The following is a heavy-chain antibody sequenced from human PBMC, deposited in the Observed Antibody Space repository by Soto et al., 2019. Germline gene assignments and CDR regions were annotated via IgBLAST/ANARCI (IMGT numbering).Heavy chain of an antibody. CDR1: GGTFSSYA. CDR3: ARDKSLRYDYVWGSYRYTYFDY. Sequence: QVQLVQSGAEVKKPGSSVKVSCKASGGTFSSYAISWVRQAPGQGLEWMGGIIPIFGTANYAQKFHGRVTITADESTSTAYMDLSSLRSEDTAVYYCARDKSLRYDYVWGSYRYTYFDYWGQGTLVTVSS. J-gene: IGHJ4*02. D-gene: IGHD3-16*02. CDR2: IIPIFGTA. V-gene: IGHV1-69*01.